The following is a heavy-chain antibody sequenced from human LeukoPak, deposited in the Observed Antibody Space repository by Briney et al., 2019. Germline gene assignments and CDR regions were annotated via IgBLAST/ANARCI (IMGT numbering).Heavy chain of an antibody. D-gene: IGHD2-8*01. Sequence: SQTLSLTCAISGDSVSNNSAAWNWIRQSQSRGLEWLGRTYYRSKWYSDYAVSVKSRITINPDTSKNQFSLQLNSVTPEDTAVYYCARVTSTLNYFDYWGQGTLVTVSS. CDR2: TYYRSKWYS. CDR1: GDSVSNNSAA. J-gene: IGHJ4*02. CDR3: ARVTSTLNYFDY. V-gene: IGHV6-1*01.